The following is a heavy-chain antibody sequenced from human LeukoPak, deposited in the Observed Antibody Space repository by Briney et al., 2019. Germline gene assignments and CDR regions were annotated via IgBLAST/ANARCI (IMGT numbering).Heavy chain of an antibody. J-gene: IGHJ6*03. CDR1: GGSISSGSYY. Sequence: PSQTLSLTCTVSGGSISSGSYYWCWIRQPAGKGLEWIGRIYTSGSTNYNPSLKSRVTISVDTSKNQFSLKLSSVTAADTAVYYCARVGYDFWSGYPPGGGHMDVWGKGTTVTVSS. V-gene: IGHV4-61*02. D-gene: IGHD3-3*01. CDR3: ARVGYDFWSGYPPGGGHMDV. CDR2: IYTSGST.